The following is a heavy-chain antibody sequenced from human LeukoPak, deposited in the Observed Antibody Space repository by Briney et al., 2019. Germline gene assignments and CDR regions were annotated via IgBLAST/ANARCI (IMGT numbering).Heavy chain of an antibody. J-gene: IGHJ4*02. CDR1: GYTFTSYY. D-gene: IGHD3-22*01. V-gene: IGHV1-46*01. CDR3: ARDHPGGPDYYDSSGYYSS. Sequence: ASVKVSCKASGYTFTSYYMHWVRQAPGQGLEWMGILNPSGGSTSYAQKFQGRVTMTRDTSTSTVYMELSSLRSEDTAVYYCARDHPGGPDYYDSSGYYSSWGQGTLVTVSS. CDR2: LNPSGGST.